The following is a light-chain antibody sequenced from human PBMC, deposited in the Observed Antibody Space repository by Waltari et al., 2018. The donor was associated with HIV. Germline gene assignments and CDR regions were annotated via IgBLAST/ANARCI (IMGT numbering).Light chain of an antibody. CDR3: QQYNRPPWT. J-gene: IGKJ1*01. CDR2: WAT. Sequence: DIDMTQSPGSLAVSLGARVTITCNSRHSLFYIYNHRNYFAWYQQKPGQPPKLLIYWATSRESGVPDRFSGSESGTDFSLTINNLQAEDLAVYYCQQYNRPPWTFGQGTKV. CDR1: HSLFYIYNHRNY. V-gene: IGKV4-1*01.